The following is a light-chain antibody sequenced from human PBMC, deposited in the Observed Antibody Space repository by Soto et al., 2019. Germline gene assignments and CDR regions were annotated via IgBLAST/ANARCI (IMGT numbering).Light chain of an antibody. V-gene: IGKV3-20*01. CDR3: QQYGSSPFT. CDR2: GAS. CDR1: QSVSSDY. Sequence: EMVLTQSPGTLSLSPGERATLSCRARQSVSSDYLAWFQQKPGQSPRLLIYGASSRATGIPDRFSGSGSGTDFTLTISRLEPEDFAVYYCQQYGSSPFTFGGGTKVEI. J-gene: IGKJ4*01.